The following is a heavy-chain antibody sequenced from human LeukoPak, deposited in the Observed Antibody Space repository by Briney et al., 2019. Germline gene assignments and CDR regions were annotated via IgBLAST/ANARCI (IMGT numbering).Heavy chain of an antibody. Sequence: GGSLRLSCAASGFTFSSYSMNWVRQAPGKGLEWVSSISSSSSYIYYADSVKGRFTISRDNAKNSLYLQMNSLRAEDTAVYYCARVGSIAVAGTGWGQGTLVTVSS. CDR1: GFTFSSYS. CDR2: ISSSSSYI. V-gene: IGHV3-21*01. D-gene: IGHD6-19*01. CDR3: ARVGSIAVAGTG. J-gene: IGHJ4*02.